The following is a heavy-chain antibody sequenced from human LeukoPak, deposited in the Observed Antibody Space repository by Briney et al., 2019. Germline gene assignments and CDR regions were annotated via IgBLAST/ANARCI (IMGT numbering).Heavy chain of an antibody. Sequence: SETLSLTCTVSGGSISSYYWSWIRQPPGKGLEWIGYIYYSGSTYYNPSLKSRVTISVDTSKNQFSLKLSSVTAADTAVYYCARDSGKLEMATKLPYYYYYGMDVWGQGTTVTVSS. CDR2: IYYSGST. J-gene: IGHJ6*02. CDR1: GGSISSYY. D-gene: IGHD5-24*01. CDR3: ARDSGKLEMATKLPYYYYYGMDV. V-gene: IGHV4-59*12.